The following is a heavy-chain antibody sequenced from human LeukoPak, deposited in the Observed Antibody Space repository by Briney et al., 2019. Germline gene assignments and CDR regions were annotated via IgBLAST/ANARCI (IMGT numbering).Heavy chain of an antibody. CDR2: IYYSGST. Sequence: NPSETLSLTCTVSGGSISSSSYYWGWIRQPPGKGLEWIGSIYYSGSTYYNPSLKSRVTISVDTSKNQFSLKLSSVTAADTAVYYCARDSGDSGSYYAWGQGTLVTVSS. CDR1: GGSISSSSYY. V-gene: IGHV4-39*07. CDR3: ARDSGDSGSYYA. D-gene: IGHD1-26*01. J-gene: IGHJ5*02.